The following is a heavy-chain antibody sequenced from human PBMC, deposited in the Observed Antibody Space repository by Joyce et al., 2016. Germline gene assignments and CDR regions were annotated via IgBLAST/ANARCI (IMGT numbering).Heavy chain of an antibody. D-gene: IGHD3-16*01. CDR1: GKSLSELS. CDR3: AISSVHGWGVWVS. CDR2: FQPEDGET. Sequence: QVQLAQSGPEVKKPGASVKVSCTVSGKSLSELSMHWVRHFPGKRLEWLGSFQPEDGETMNDEKLRGRVTMTEDTSTDTGYMELNSLTFEDTAVYDCAISSVHGWGVWVSWGQGTLVTVSS. V-gene: IGHV1-24*01. J-gene: IGHJ5*02.